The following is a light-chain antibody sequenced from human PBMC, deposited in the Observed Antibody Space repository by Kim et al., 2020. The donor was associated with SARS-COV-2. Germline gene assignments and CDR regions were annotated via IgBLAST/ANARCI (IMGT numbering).Light chain of an antibody. CDR3: QQRARWPRT. J-gene: IGKJ4*01. V-gene: IGKV3-11*01. CDR2: DAS. CDR1: QSVGSF. Sequence: LSPGERATLPCRASQSVGSFLAWYQQKPGQAPRLLIHDASNRAPGIPARFSGSGSGTDFSLVISSLDHEDSAVYYCQQRARWPRTFGGGTKVEIK.